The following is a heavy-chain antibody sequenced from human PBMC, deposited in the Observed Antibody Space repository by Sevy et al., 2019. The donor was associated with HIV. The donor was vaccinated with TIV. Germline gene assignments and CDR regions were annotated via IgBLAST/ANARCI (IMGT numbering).Heavy chain of an antibody. CDR3: AKDQGTMVRGVILPSYYYGMDV. Sequence: GGSLRLSCAASGFTFSSYGMHWVRQAPGKGLEWVAVISYDGSNKYYVHSVKGRFTISRDNSKNTLYLQMNSLRAEDTAVYYCAKDQGTMVRGVILPSYYYGMDVWGQGTTVTVSS. D-gene: IGHD3-10*01. V-gene: IGHV3-30*18. J-gene: IGHJ6*02. CDR1: GFTFSSYG. CDR2: ISYDGSNK.